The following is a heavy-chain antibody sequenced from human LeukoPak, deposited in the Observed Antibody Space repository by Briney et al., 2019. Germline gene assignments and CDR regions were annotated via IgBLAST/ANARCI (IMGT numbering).Heavy chain of an antibody. D-gene: IGHD3-22*01. V-gene: IGHV4-59*12. CDR1: GDSISNYY. Sequence: SETLSLTCTVSGDSISNYYWSWIRQPPGKGLEWIGYIHYSGSTNYNPSLKSRVTMSVDTSRNQFSLTVRSVTAADTAVYYCARRPLDYYDSGGWNYYFDYWGQGALVTVSS. J-gene: IGHJ4*02. CDR3: ARRPLDYYDSGGWNYYFDY. CDR2: IHYSGST.